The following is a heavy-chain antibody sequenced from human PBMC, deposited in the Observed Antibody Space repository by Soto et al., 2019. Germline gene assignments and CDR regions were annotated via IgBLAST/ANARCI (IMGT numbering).Heavy chain of an antibody. CDR2: INHSGST. CDR3: ARGRGPQGPKTTVTSSAFDI. D-gene: IGHD4-17*01. CDR1: GGSFSGYY. J-gene: IGHJ3*02. Sequence: PSETLSLTCAVYGGSFSGYYWSWIRQPPGKGLEWIGEINHSGSTNYNPSLKSRVTISVDTSKNQFFLKLSSVTAADTAVYYFARGRGPQGPKTTVTSSAFDIWGQGTMVTVS. V-gene: IGHV4-34*01.